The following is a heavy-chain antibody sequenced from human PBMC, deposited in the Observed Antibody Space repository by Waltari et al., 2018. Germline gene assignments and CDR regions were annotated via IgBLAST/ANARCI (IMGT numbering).Heavy chain of an antibody. D-gene: IGHD3-3*01. CDR1: GGSISSHY. V-gene: IGHV4-59*11. Sequence: QVQLQESGPGLVKPSETLSLTCTVSGGSISSHYWSWIRQPPGKGLEWIGYIYYSGSTNYNPSLKSRVTISVDTSKNQFSLKLSSVTAADTAVYYCARVNYDFWSGYPYFDYWGQGTLVTVSS. J-gene: IGHJ4*02. CDR2: IYYSGST. CDR3: ARVNYDFWSGYPYFDY.